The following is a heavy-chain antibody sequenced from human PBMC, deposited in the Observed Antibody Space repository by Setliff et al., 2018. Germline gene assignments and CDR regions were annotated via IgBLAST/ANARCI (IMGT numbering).Heavy chain of an antibody. J-gene: IGHJ4*02. V-gene: IGHV3-21*04. D-gene: IGHD3-3*01. CDR2: ISSSSSYI. CDR3: ARRETYYNFWSGYYAY. Sequence: GGSLRLSCAASGFTFSSYSMNWVRQAPGKGLEWVSSISSSSSYIYYADSVKGRFTISRDNAKNSLYLQMNSLRAADTAVYYCARRETYYNFWSGYYAYWGQGTLVTVSS. CDR1: GFTFSSYS.